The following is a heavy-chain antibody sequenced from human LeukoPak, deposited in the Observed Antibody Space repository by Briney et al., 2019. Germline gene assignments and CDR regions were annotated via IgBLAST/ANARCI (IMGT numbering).Heavy chain of an antibody. D-gene: IGHD3-22*01. Sequence: GGSLRLSCAASGFTFSSYAMSWVRQAPGKGLEWVSTISGSGGSTYYADSVKGRFTISRDNSKNTLYLQMNSLRAEDTAVYYCARAQYYYDSSGLDYWGQGTLVTVSS. CDR1: GFTFSSYA. V-gene: IGHV3-23*01. J-gene: IGHJ4*02. CDR3: ARAQYYYDSSGLDY. CDR2: ISGSGGST.